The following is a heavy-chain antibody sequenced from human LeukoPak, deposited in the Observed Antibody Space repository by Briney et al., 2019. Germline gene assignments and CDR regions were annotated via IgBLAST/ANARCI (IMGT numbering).Heavy chain of an antibody. J-gene: IGHJ6*02. CDR3: ARGSIAAAGYIPPDV. CDR2: IYHSGST. D-gene: IGHD6-13*01. V-gene: IGHV4-30-2*01. CDR1: GGSISSGGYY. Sequence: SQTLSLTCTVSGGSISSGGYYWSWIRQPPGKGLEWIGYIYHSGSTYYNPSLKSRVTISVDRSKNQFSLKLSSVTAADTAVYYCARGSIAAAGYIPPDVWGQGTTVTVSS.